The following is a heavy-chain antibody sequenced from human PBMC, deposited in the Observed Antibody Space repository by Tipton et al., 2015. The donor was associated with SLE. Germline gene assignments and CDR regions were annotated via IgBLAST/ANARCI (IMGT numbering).Heavy chain of an antibody. V-gene: IGHV4-39*07. CDR3: ARRSRDYGYFDY. J-gene: IGHJ4*02. CDR2: IHSHTNS. D-gene: IGHD4-17*01. Sequence: TLSLTCSVSGGSITTTSYVWGWIRQPPGKGLEWIATIHSHTNSFYNPSLRSRLTISLATSRSQFSLKVRSGNAADTAVYYCARRSRDYGYFDYWGQGTLVIVSS. CDR1: GGSITTTSYV.